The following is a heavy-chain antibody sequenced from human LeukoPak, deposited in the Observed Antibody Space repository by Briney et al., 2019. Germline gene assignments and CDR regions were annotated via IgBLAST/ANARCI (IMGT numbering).Heavy chain of an antibody. D-gene: IGHD2-15*01. CDR3: ARALVAATGDFDY. Sequence: SETLSLTCAVYGGSFSGYYWSWIRRPPGKGLEWIGEINHSGSTNYNPSLKSRVIISVDTSKNQFSLKLSSVTAADTAVYYCARALVAATGDFDYWGQGSLVTVSS. J-gene: IGHJ4*02. V-gene: IGHV4-34*01. CDR2: INHSGST. CDR1: GGSFSGYY.